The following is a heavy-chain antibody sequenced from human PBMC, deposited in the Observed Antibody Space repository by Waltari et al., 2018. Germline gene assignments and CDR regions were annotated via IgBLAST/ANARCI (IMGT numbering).Heavy chain of an antibody. Sequence: EVQLVESGGGLVQPGGSLRLSCAASGFTFSSYWMSWVRQAPGKGREGVANIKQEGSEKYYVDSVKGRFTISRDNAKNSLYLQMNSLRAEDTAVYYCARSRGVPPWYFDYWGQGTLVTVSS. CDR2: IKQEGSEK. V-gene: IGHV3-7*01. D-gene: IGHD3-10*01. CDR1: GFTFSSYW. CDR3: ARSRGVPPWYFDY. J-gene: IGHJ4*02.